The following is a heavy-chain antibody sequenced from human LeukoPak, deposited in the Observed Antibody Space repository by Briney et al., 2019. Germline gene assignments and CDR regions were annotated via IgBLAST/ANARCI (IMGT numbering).Heavy chain of an antibody. CDR1: GFTFSSYA. Sequence: GGSLRLSCAASGFTFSSYAMHWVRQAPGKGLEWVAVISYDGSNKYYADSVKGRFTISRDNSKNTLYLQMNSLRAEDTAVYYCARGNYEQWLAYFDYWGQGTLVTVSS. V-gene: IGHV3-30-3*01. D-gene: IGHD6-19*01. CDR2: ISYDGSNK. J-gene: IGHJ4*02. CDR3: ARGNYEQWLAYFDY.